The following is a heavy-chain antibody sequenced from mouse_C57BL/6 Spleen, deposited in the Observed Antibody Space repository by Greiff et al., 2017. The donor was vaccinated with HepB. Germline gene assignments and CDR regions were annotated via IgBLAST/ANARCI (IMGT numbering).Heavy chain of an antibody. J-gene: IGHJ3*01. CDR1: GYTFTSYW. V-gene: IGHV1-61*01. D-gene: IGHD2-5*01. CDR2: IYPSDSET. CDR3: ARGGYSNPAWFAY. Sequence: VQLQQSGAELVRPGSSVKLSCKASGYTFTSYWMDWVKQRPGQGLEWIGNIYPSDSETHYNQKFKDKATLTVDKSSSTAYMQLSSLTSEDSAVYYCARGGYSNPAWFAYWGQGTLVTVSA.